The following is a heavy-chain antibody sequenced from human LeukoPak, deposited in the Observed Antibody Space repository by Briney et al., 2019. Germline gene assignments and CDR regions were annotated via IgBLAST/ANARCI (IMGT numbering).Heavy chain of an antibody. Sequence: GGSLRLACAASGSIFSSYAMHWVRQAPGSGLEWVAVISYDGSSKYYADSVKGRFSISRANAKNTLYLYMNSLRVEDTAIYYCARDLGASGSPRDWYYFDNWGQGTLVTVSS. D-gene: IGHD1-26*01. CDR1: GSIFSSYA. J-gene: IGHJ4*02. V-gene: IGHV3-30-3*01. CDR3: ARDLGASGSPRDWYYFDN. CDR2: ISYDGSSK.